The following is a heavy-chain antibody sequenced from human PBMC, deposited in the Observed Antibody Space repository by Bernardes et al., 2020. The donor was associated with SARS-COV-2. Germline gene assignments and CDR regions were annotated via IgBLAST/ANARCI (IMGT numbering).Heavy chain of an antibody. J-gene: IGHJ4*02. CDR1: GITFSSNW. V-gene: IGHV3-74*01. D-gene: IGHD2-2*01. CDR3: GSSSSTCCDQ. Sequence: GWSLIRSCAASGITFSSNWMHWVRQAPGKGLVWVSRISGDGSVTNYADPVKGRFIISRDNAKNTLYLQMNSLRDEDTAVYYCGSSSSTCCDQWGQGTLVTVSS. CDR2: ISGDGSVT.